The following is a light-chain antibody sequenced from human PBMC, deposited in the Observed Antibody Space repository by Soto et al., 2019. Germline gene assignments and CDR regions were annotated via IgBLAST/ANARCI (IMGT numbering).Light chain of an antibody. CDR1: QTISSH. CDR3: QQSYTTPIT. V-gene: IGKV1-39*01. J-gene: IGKJ5*01. CDR2: AAS. Sequence: DIQMTQSPSSLSASVGDRVIITCRASQTISSHLNWYQQKPGKATNLLVYAASSLQSGVPSRFTGSGSGTDFTLTISSLQPEDFATYFCQQSYTTPITFGQGTRLEIK.